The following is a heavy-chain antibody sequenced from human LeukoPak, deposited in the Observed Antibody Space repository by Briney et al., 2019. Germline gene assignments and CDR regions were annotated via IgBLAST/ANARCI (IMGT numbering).Heavy chain of an antibody. CDR1: GGSFSGYY. CDR2: ISHSGST. Sequence: PSETLSLTCAVYGGSFSGYYWSWIRQPPGKGLLWLGEISHSGSTNYNPSLKSRVTISVDTSKNQFSLKLSSVTAADTAVYYCARGYCSGGSCYSHADAFDIWGQGTMVTVSS. CDR3: ARGYCSGGSCYSHADAFDI. D-gene: IGHD2-15*01. V-gene: IGHV4-34*01. J-gene: IGHJ3*02.